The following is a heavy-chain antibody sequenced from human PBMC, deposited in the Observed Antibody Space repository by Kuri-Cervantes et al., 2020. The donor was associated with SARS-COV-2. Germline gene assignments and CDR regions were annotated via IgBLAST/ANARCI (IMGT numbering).Heavy chain of an antibody. CDR2: ISSSSNFI. CDR1: GFTFSTFR. D-gene: IGHD6-19*01. CDR3: ARDSSGRLFDF. V-gene: IGHV3-21*06. Sequence: GESLKISCAASGFTFSTFRLNWVRQAPGKGLEWVSSISSSSNFIYYADSVKGRFTISRDNAKNLLFLQMNNLRAEDTAVYYCARDSSGRLFDFWGQGTLVTVSS. J-gene: IGHJ4*02.